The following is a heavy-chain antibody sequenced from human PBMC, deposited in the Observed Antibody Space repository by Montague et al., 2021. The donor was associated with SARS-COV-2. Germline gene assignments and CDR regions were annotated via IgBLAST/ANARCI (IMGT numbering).Heavy chain of an antibody. CDR3: ARLAMSYYESSGYA. CDR2: IYNSGST. V-gene: IGHV4-31*03. Sequence: TLSLTCNVSGGSLSSGGYYWSWIRQHPGKGLEWIGYIYNSGSTYYNPSLKGRLTISLDTSQNQFSLKLSSVTAADTAVYYCARLAMSYYESSGYAWGQGTLVTVSS. CDR1: GGSLSSGGYY. D-gene: IGHD3-22*01. J-gene: IGHJ5*02.